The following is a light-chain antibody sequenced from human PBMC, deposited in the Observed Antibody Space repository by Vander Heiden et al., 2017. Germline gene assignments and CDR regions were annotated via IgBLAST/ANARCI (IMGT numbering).Light chain of an antibody. Sequence: QSVLTQPPSVSGAPGQRVTISCTGSSSNIGAGYDVHWYQHLPGTAPKLLIYGNSNRPSGVPDRFSGSKSGTSASLAITGLQAEDEADYYCQSYDSSLSGVVFGGGTKLTGL. CDR1: SSNIGAGYD. CDR3: QSYDSSLSGVV. V-gene: IGLV1-40*01. CDR2: GNS. J-gene: IGLJ2*01.